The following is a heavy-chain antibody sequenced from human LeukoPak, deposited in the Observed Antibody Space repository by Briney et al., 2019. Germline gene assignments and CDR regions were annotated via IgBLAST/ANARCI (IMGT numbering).Heavy chain of an antibody. CDR1: GFTFSSYS. V-gene: IGHV3-21*01. CDR2: ISSSSSYI. CDR3: ARGQGIAAAGDDY. J-gene: IGHJ4*02. D-gene: IGHD6-13*01. Sequence: GGSLRLSCAASGFTFSSYSMNWVRQAPGKGLEWVSSISSSSSYIYYADSVKGRFTISRDNAKNSLYLQMNSLRADDTAVYYCARGQGIAAAGDDYWGQGTLVTVSS.